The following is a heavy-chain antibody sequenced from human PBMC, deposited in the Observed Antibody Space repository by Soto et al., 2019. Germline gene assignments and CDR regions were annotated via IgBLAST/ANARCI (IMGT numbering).Heavy chain of an antibody. J-gene: IGHJ3*02. V-gene: IGHV1-46*01. D-gene: IGHD6-19*01. CDR2: INPSGGST. CDR3: ARDRGSSGGLDI. Sequence: GKGLEWMGIINPSGGSTSYAQKFQGRVTMTRDTSTSTVYMELSSLRSEDTAVYDCARDRGSSGGLDIWGQGT.